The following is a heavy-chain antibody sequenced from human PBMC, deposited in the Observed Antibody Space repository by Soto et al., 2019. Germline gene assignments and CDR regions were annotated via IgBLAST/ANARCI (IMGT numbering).Heavy chain of an antibody. CDR1: GYTFTSYY. V-gene: IGHV1-46*04. CDR3: ARARGGSSGWYAGDFDY. D-gene: IGHD6-19*01. Sequence: GASVKASCKASGYTFTSYYMHSVRQAPGQGLEWMGIINPSGGSTSYAQKLQGRVTMTRDTSTSTVYMELSSLRSEDTAVYYCARARGGSSGWYAGDFDYWGQGTLVTVSS. CDR2: INPSGGST. J-gene: IGHJ4*02.